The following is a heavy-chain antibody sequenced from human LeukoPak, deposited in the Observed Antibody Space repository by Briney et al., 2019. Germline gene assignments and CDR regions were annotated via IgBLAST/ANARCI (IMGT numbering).Heavy chain of an antibody. V-gene: IGHV3-53*01. CDR1: RFTVSGKY. CDR3: ASSSLGWGPDAFDI. J-gene: IGHJ3*02. D-gene: IGHD6-19*01. CDR2: LYRDGRS. Sequence: GGSLRLSCAASRFTVSGKYMSRVRQAPGKGLEWVSVLYRDGRSNSADSVKGRFTISRDNSKSMLYLQMNSLRADDTAVYYCASSSLGWGPDAFDIWGQGTVVTVSS.